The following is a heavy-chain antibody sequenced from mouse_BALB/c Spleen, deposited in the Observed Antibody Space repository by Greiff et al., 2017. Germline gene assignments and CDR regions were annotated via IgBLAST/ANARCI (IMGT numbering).Heavy chain of an antibody. CDR1: AFNIKDTY. Sequence: VRLKQPGADLVKPGAPVKLSCPASAFNIKDTYMHWVKQRPEKGLEWIGRIDPANGNTKFDPKFQGKATITADTSSNTAYLQLSSLTSEDTAVYYCARNGYAPFAYWGQGTLVTVSA. V-gene: IGHV14-3*02. J-gene: IGHJ3*01. CDR3: ARNGYAPFAY. CDR2: IDPANGNT. D-gene: IGHD2-10*02.